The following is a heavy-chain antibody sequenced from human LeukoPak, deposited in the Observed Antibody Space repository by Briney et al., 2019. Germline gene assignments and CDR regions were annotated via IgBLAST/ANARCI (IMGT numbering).Heavy chain of an antibody. D-gene: IGHD2-2*02. CDR2: IKQDGSEK. Sequence: GGSLRLSCAASGFTFSSDWMSWVRQAPGKGLEWVANIKQDGSEKYYVDSVKGRFTISRDNAKNSMYLQRNSLRAEDTAVYYCAREVYCSSTSCYTGYFQHWGQGTLVTVSS. CDR1: GFTFSSDW. V-gene: IGHV3-7*01. J-gene: IGHJ1*01. CDR3: AREVYCSSTSCYTGYFQH.